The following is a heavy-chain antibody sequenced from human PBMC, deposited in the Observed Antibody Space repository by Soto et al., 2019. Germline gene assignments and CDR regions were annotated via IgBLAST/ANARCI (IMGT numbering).Heavy chain of an antibody. V-gene: IGHV3-23*01. Sequence: GGSLRLSCAASGFTFSSYAMSWVRQAPGKGLEWVPAISGSGGSTYYADSVKGRFTISRDNSKNTLYLQMNSLRAEDTAVYYCVKVSYSSSWYFDPWGQGTLVTVSS. CDR2: ISGSGGST. CDR3: VKVSYSSSWYFDP. CDR1: GFTFSSYA. J-gene: IGHJ5*02. D-gene: IGHD6-13*01.